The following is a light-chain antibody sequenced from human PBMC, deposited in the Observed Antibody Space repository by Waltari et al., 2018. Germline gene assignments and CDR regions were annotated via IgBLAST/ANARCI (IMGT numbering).Light chain of an antibody. CDR1: ESVYKY. CDR3: QQGSILPRT. J-gene: IGKJ4*01. CDR2: DTS. V-gene: IGKV3-11*01. Sequence: EVVLTQSPVTLSLSAGERASLSCRASESVYKYLAWYQQRPGQPPRLLIYDTSNRAAGVPGRVSGSGYGTDCTLTITSLEAEDFAVYFCQQGSILPRTFGGGTRVEIK.